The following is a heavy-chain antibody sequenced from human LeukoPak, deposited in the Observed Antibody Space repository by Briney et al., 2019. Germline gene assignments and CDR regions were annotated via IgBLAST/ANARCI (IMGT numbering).Heavy chain of an antibody. CDR2: ISPYNGNT. CDR1: GYTFTSYG. CDR3: ARDQGYDILTGYYNQPVDY. Sequence: ASVKVSCKASGYTFTSYGISWVRQAPGQGLEWMGWISPYNGNTNYAQKLQGRVTMTTDTSTSTAYMELRSLRSDDTAVYYCARDQGYDILTGYYNQPVDYWGQGTLVTVSS. V-gene: IGHV1-18*01. D-gene: IGHD3-9*01. J-gene: IGHJ4*02.